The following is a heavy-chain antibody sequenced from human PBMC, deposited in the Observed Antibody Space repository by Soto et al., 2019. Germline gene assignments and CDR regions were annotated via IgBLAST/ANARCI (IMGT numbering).Heavy chain of an antibody. Sequence: LSLTCAVSGGSFSGYYWNWIRQPPGKGLEWLGEISRSGSATYNPSLKGRVTMSVDTSKNQISLNVTSVTAADTAVYYWARGHLMTYYYNSGSRDRGYFDFWGQGTLVTVSS. V-gene: IGHV4-34*01. CDR1: GGSFSGYY. CDR3: ARGHLMTYYYNSGSRDRGYFDF. J-gene: IGHJ4*02. CDR2: ISRSGSA. D-gene: IGHD3-10*01.